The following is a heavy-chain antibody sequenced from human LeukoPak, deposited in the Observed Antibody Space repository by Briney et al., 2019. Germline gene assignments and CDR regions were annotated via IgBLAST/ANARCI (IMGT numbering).Heavy chain of an antibody. Sequence: SQTLSLTCTVSGDSISSYYWSWIRQPPGKGLEYIGYIYYSGSTNYNPSLKSRVTMSVDTSKNQFSLKLSSVTAADTAVYYCASIGDGYNFGYYFDYWGQGTLVTVSS. D-gene: IGHD5-24*01. CDR3: ASIGDGYNFGYYFDY. CDR2: IYYSGST. CDR1: GDSISSYY. V-gene: IGHV4-59*08. J-gene: IGHJ4*02.